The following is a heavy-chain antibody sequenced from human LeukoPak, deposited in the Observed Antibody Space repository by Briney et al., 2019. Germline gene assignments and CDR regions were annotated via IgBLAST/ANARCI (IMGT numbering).Heavy chain of an antibody. CDR1: GGSITSRSDY. CDR2: IFYSGSA. J-gene: IGHJ5*02. CDR3: ARHCPTDEYGDYGWFDL. D-gene: IGHD4-17*01. V-gene: IGHV4-39*01. Sequence: PSETLSLTCTVSGGSITSRSDYWGWIRQPPGKGLEWIGSIFYSGSAYQNPSLKGRVTISVDKSKNQFSLKLSSMTAADTAVYYCARHCPTDEYGDYGWFDLWGQGTLVTVSS.